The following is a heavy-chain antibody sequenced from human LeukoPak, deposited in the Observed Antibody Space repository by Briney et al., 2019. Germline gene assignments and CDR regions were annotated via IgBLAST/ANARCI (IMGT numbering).Heavy chain of an antibody. J-gene: IGHJ1*01. CDR2: IRSKDNNGAT. V-gene: IGHV3-73*01. D-gene: IGHD2-21*02. CDR3: TSWGDTTAEYFQR. CDR1: GFTFSGSV. Sequence: GGSLRLSCAASGFTFSGSVIHWVRQASGKGLEWVGRIRSKDNNGATAYAASVKGRFTISRDNAQNSMYLQMNSLRVEDTAVYYCTSWGDTTAEYFQRWGQGTLVTVSS.